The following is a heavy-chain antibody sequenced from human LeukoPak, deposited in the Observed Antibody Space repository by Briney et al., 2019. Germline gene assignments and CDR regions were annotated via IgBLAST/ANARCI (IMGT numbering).Heavy chain of an antibody. J-gene: IGHJ6*02. D-gene: IGHD2-2*01. CDR3: ASGLVVPAAINYYYYGMDV. V-gene: IGHV1-69*13. Sequence: SVKVSCKASGGTFSSYAISWVRQAPGQGLEWMGGIIPIFGTANYAQKFQGRVTITADESTSTAYMELSSLRSEDTAVYYCASGLVVPAAINYYYYGMDVWGQGTTVTVSS. CDR1: GGTFSSYA. CDR2: IIPIFGTA.